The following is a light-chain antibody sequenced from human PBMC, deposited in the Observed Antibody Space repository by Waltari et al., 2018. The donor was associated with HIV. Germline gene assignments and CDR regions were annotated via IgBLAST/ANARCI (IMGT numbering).Light chain of an antibody. CDR3: QEYSGYFRT. CDR2: KAS. J-gene: IGKJ1*01. CDR1: QSISNW. V-gene: IGKV1-5*03. Sequence: ASVGDRVTITCRASQSISNWLAWYQQKPGKAPKLLIYKASSLESGVPSRFSGSGSGTEYTLTISSLQPDDFATYYCQEYSGYFRTFGQGTKVEIK.